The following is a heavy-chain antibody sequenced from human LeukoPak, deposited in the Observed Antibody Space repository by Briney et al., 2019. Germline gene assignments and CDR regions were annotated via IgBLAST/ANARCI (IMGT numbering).Heavy chain of an antibody. CDR3: ARELRYNYYYYGMDV. CDR2: ISYDGSNK. D-gene: IGHD3-9*01. Sequence: GGSLRLSCAASGFTFSSYAMHWVGQAPGKGLEWVAVISYDGSNKYYADSVKGRFTISRGNSKNTLYLQMNSLRAEDTAVYYCARELRYNYYYYGMDVWGQGTTVTVSS. V-gene: IGHV3-30-3*01. CDR1: GFTFSSYA. J-gene: IGHJ6*02.